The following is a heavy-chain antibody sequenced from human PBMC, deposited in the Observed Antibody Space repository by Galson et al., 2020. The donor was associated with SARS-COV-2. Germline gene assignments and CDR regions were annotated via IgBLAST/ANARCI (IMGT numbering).Heavy chain of an antibody. CDR1: GGSISSGDYA. J-gene: IGHJ4*02. Sequence: SETLSLTCDVSGGSISSGDYAWSWVRQPPGKGLEWIGYIYYTGNTKYSPSLKSRVLMSVDTSKNQLSLKMTSVTAADTAMYFCARGHDNNGHRQDHWGQGILVTDSS. D-gene: IGHD3-22*01. CDR2: IYYTGNT. V-gene: IGHV4-30-4*07. CDR3: ARGHDNNGHRQDH.